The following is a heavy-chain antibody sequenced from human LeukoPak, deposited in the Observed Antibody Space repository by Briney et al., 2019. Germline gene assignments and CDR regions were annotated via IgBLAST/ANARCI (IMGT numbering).Heavy chain of an antibody. CDR1: GFTFSSYS. Sequence: PGGSLRLSCAASGFTFSSYSMNWVRQAPGKGLEWVSYISSSSSTIYYADSVKGRFTISRDNAKNSLYLQMNSLRAEDTAVYYCARRGGSGSRYHMDVWGKGTTVTVSS. D-gene: IGHD3-10*01. CDR2: ISSSSSTI. J-gene: IGHJ6*03. V-gene: IGHV3-48*01. CDR3: ARRGGSGSRYHMDV.